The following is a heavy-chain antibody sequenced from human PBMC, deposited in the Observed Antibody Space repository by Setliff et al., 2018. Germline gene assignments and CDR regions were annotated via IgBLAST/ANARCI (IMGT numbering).Heavy chain of an antibody. CDR3: ARASFGWLPPLRADFDY. V-gene: IGHV1-8*02. D-gene: IGHD3-9*01. J-gene: IGHJ4*02. CDR2: MNPNSGNT. CDR1: GYTFTSYD. Sequence: GASVKVSCKASGYTFTSYDINWVRQATGQGLEWMGWMNPNSGNTGYAQKYQGRVTMTRNTSISTAYMELRSLRSDDTAVYYCARASFGWLPPLRADFDYWGQGTLVTVSS.